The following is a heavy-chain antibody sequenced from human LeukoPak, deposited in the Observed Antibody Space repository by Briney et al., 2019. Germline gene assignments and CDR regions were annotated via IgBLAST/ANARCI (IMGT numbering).Heavy chain of an antibody. CDR2: IHTTGST. CDR1: GGSISSSSYY. D-gene: IGHD6-6*01. V-gene: IGHV4-61*02. CDR3: ATRIGGGTSYYFDY. Sequence: PSETLSLTCTVSGGSISSSSYYWSWIRQPAGKGLEGIGRIHTTGSTNYNPSLNSRVTMSLDTSKNQFSLKLTSVTAADTAVYFCATRIGGGTSYYFDYWGQGSLVTVSS. J-gene: IGHJ4*02.